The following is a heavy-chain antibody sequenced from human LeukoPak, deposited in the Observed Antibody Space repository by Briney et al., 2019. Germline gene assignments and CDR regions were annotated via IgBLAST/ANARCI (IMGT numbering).Heavy chain of an antibody. CDR2: ISSNGGST. CDR1: GFTFSSYG. V-gene: IGHV3-64*01. Sequence: GGTLRLSCAASGFTFSSYGMSWVRQAPGKGLEYVSAISSNGGSTYYANSVKGRFTISRDNSKNTLYLQMGSLRAEDMAVYYCARDSRGIAVAGTHYYYYYMDVWGKGTTVTVSS. J-gene: IGHJ6*03. D-gene: IGHD6-19*01. CDR3: ARDSRGIAVAGTHYYYYYMDV.